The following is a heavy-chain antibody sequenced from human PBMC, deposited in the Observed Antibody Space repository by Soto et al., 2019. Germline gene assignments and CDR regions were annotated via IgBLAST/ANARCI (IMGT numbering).Heavy chain of an antibody. D-gene: IGHD2-2*01. J-gene: IGHJ5*02. Sequence: QVQLVQSGAEVKKPGSSVKVSCKASGGTFSSYTISWVRQAPGQGLEWMGRIIPILGIANYAQKFQGRVTITADKSTSTAYMELSSLRSEDTAVYYCVGSEVVPAAPFDPWGQGTLVTVSS. CDR3: VGSEVVPAAPFDP. V-gene: IGHV1-69*02. CDR1: GGTFSSYT. CDR2: IIPILGIA.